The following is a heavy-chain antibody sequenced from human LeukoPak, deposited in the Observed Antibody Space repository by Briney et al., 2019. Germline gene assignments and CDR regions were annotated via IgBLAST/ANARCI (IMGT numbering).Heavy chain of an antibody. Sequence: ASVKVSCKASGYTFTSYGISWVRQAPGQGLEWMGWISAYNGNTNYAQKLQGRVTMTTDTSTSTAYMELRSLRSDDTAVYYCARDAYDFWSGYLLYFGYWGQGTLVTVSS. CDR1: GYTFTSYG. V-gene: IGHV1-18*01. J-gene: IGHJ4*02. D-gene: IGHD3-3*01. CDR2: ISAYNGNT. CDR3: ARDAYDFWSGYLLYFGY.